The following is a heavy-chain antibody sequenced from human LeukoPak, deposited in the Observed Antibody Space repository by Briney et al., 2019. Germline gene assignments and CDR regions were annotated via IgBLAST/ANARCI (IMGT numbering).Heavy chain of an antibody. CDR3: ARGVVTAYAAFDS. D-gene: IGHD2-21*02. CDR2: ISYDGSNK. Sequence: GGSLRLSCAASGFTFSSYGMHWVRQAPGKGLEWVAVISYDGSNKYYADSVKGRFTISRDNSKNTLYLQMNSLRAEDTAVYYCARGVVTAYAAFDSWGQGTLVTVSS. V-gene: IGHV3-30*03. J-gene: IGHJ4*02. CDR1: GFTFSSYG.